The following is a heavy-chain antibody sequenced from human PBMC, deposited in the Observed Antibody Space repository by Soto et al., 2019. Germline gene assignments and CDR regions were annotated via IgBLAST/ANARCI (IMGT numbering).Heavy chain of an antibody. J-gene: IGHJ6*02. CDR3: ASAGYSSSWYEYYYYGMDV. V-gene: IGHV4-59*08. CDR2: IYYSGST. Sequence: SETLSLTCTVSGASISSGYWSWIRQPPGKGLEWIGYIYYSGSTNYNPSLKSRVTISVDTSKNQFSLKLSSVTAADTAVYYCASAGYSSSWYEYYYYGMDVWGQGTTVTVSS. D-gene: IGHD6-13*01. CDR1: GASISSGY.